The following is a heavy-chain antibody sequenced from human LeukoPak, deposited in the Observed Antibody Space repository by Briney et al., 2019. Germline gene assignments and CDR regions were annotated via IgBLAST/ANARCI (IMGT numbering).Heavy chain of an antibody. J-gene: IGHJ3*02. CDR2: IKQDGSEK. D-gene: IGHD3-9*01. CDR3: ARAMGAYYDILTGYSNDAFDI. V-gene: IGHV3-7*01. CDR1: GFTFSSYW. Sequence: GGSLRLSCAASGFTFSSYWMSWVRQAPGKGLEWVANIKQDGSEKYYVDSVKGRFTISRDNAKNSLYLQMNSLRAEDTAVYYCARAMGAYYDILTGYSNDAFDIWGQGTMVTVSS.